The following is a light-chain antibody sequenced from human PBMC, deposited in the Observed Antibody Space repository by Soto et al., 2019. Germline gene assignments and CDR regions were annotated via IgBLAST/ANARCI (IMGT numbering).Light chain of an antibody. CDR2: EVN. Sequence: QSALTQPPSASGSPGQSVTISCTGTSSDIGGYNSVSWYQQHPGQAPRLMIYEVNKRPSGVPDRFSGSKSGYTASLTVSGLQTDDEAFYYCSSSAGIYHNLVFGEGTKLTVL. CDR3: SSSAGIYHNLV. CDR1: SSDIGGYNS. J-gene: IGLJ3*02. V-gene: IGLV2-8*01.